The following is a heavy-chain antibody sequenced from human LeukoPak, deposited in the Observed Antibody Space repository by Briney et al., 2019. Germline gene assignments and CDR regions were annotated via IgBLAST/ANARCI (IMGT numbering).Heavy chain of an antibody. CDR2: LYHSGST. D-gene: IGHD4-17*01. CDR1: GYCISSGYY. Sequence: PSETLSLTCTVSGYCISSGYYWGWIRQPPGKGLEWIGSLYHSGSTYYNPSLKSRVTISVDTCKNQFSLKLSSVTAADTAVYSCARVVGTVTTAFDYWGQGTLVTVSS. CDR3: ARVVGTVTTAFDY. V-gene: IGHV4-38-2*02. J-gene: IGHJ4*02.